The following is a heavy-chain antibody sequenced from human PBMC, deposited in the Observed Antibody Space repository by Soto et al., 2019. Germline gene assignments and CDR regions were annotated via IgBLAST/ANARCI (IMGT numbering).Heavy chain of an antibody. J-gene: IGHJ3*02. Sequence: VQLVESGGGLVQPGESLRLSCTASGLTFSISWMTWVRQAPGEGLEWGSNINPAGNVQHYADSVKERFTISRDNAKNSLFLQMSGLRVEDTAVYYCATANTPYAFDMWGKGTMVTVSS. CDR3: ATANTPYAFDM. V-gene: IGHV3-7*01. CDR2: INPAGNVQ. CDR1: GLTFSISW.